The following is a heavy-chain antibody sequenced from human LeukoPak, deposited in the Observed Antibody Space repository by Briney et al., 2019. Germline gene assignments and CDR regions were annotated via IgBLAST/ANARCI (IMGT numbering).Heavy chain of an antibody. CDR1: GGSISSSSYY. V-gene: IGHV4-39*07. Sequence: KPSETLSLTCTVSGGSISSSSYYWGWIRQPPGKGLEWIGSIYYSGSTYYNPSLKSRVTISVDTSKNQFSLKLSSVTAADTAVYYCARERVVVLYMDVWGKGTTVTVSS. CDR2: IYYSGST. J-gene: IGHJ6*03. CDR3: ARERVVVLYMDV. D-gene: IGHD3-22*01.